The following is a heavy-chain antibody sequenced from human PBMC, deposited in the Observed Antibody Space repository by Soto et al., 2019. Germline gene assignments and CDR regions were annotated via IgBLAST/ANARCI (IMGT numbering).Heavy chain of an antibody. CDR3: ARRMVYASYDAFDI. CDR2: IYYSGST. J-gene: IGHJ3*02. Sequence: SETLSLTCTVSGGPISSGGYYWSWIRQHPGKGLEWIGYIYYSGSTYYNPSLKSRVTISVDTSKNQFSLKLSSVTAADTAVYYCARRMVYASYDAFDIWGQGTMVTVSS. CDR1: GGPISSGGYY. V-gene: IGHV4-31*03. D-gene: IGHD2-8*01.